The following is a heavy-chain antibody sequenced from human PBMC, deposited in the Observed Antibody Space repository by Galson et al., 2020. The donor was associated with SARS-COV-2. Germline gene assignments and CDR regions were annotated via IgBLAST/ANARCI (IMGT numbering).Heavy chain of an antibody. D-gene: IGHD3-3*01. V-gene: IGHV3-21*01. CDR1: GFTFSSYS. CDR2: ISSSSSYI. Sequence: NSGGSLRLSCAASGFTFSSYSMNWVRQAPGKGLEWVSSISSSSSYIYYADSVKGRFTISRDNAKNSLYLQMNSLRAEDTAVYYCARGSYYDFWSGYLRPSSGHFDYWGQGTLVTVSS. CDR3: ARGSYYDFWSGYLRPSSGHFDY. J-gene: IGHJ4*02.